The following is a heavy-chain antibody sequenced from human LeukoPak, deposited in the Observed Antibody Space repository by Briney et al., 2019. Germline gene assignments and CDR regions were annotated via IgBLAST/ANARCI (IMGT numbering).Heavy chain of an antibody. CDR2: IIPIFGTA. CDR1: GGTFSSYA. Sequence: SVKVSCKASGGTFSSYAISWVRQAPGQGLEWMGGIIPIFGTANYAQKFQGRVTITADESTSTAYMELSSLRSEDTAVYYCARSTTVVSHFDYGGQGTLVTASS. J-gene: IGHJ4*02. V-gene: IGHV1-69*13. CDR3: ARSTTVVSHFDY. D-gene: IGHD4-23*01.